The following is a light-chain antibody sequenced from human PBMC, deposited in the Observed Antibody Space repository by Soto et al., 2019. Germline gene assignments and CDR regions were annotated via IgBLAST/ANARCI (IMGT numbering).Light chain of an antibody. J-gene: IGLJ1*01. Sequence: QSVLTQPASVSGSPGQSITISCTGTSGDIGSYNRVSWYQQHPGKAPKLIIYEVTDRPSGVSNRFSGSKSGNTASLTISGLPAGDEAEYSCSSYTNIKTRACVFGTGTKLTVL. CDR3: SSYTNIKTRACV. V-gene: IGLV2-14*01. CDR1: SGDIGSYNR. CDR2: EVT.